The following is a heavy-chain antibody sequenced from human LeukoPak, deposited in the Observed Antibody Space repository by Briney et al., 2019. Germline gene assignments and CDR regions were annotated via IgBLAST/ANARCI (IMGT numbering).Heavy chain of an antibody. V-gene: IGHV4-34*01. CDR3: ARDHGITIIGVVTHRPAYFDY. CDR1: GGSFSGYY. Sequence: SETLSLTCAVYGGSFSGYYWGWIRQPPGKGLEWIGSIYYSGSTYYNPSLKSRVTISVDTSKNQFSLKLSSVTAADTAVYYCARDHGITIIGVVTHRPAYFDYWGQGTLVTVSS. J-gene: IGHJ4*02. CDR2: IYYSGST. D-gene: IGHD3-3*01.